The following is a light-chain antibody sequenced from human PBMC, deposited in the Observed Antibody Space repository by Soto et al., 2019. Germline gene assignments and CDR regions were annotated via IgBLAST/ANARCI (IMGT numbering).Light chain of an antibody. CDR3: QQFNSYVIT. CDR1: QAITSA. V-gene: IGKV1-13*02. CDR2: AAS. Sequence: AIPLTQSPSSLSASVGDRVTITCRASQAITSALAWYQQKPGKAPNLLIYAASSLKSGVPSRFSGSGSGTDFTLTISSLQPEDFATYYCQQFNSYVITFGQGTRLETK. J-gene: IGKJ5*01.